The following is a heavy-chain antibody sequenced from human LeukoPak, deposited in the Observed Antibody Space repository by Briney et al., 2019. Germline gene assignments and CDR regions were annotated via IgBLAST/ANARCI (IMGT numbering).Heavy chain of an antibody. J-gene: IGHJ4*02. Sequence: GGSLRLSCAASGFTFSSYAMAWVRQALGKGLEWVSAIHSAGRSTYYPDSLKGRVTISRDNSKNTLYLQMKSLRPVDTAVYYCARVPTSGTYYYFDYWGQGTLVTVSS. V-gene: IGHV3-23*01. CDR1: GFTFSSYA. D-gene: IGHD2-8*01. CDR3: ARVPTSGTYYYFDY. CDR2: IHSAGRST.